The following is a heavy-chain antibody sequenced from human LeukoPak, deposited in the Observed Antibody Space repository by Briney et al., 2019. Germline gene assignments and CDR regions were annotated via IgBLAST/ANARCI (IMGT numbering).Heavy chain of an antibody. Sequence: GGSLRLSCAASGFTFSSYAMSWVRQAPGKGLEWVSAISGSGGSTYYADSVKGRFTISRDNSKNTLYLQMNSLRAEDTAVYYCAKDQGGYDFTIGLDYWGQGSLVTVSS. CDR3: AKDQGGYDFTIGLDY. CDR2: ISGSGGST. J-gene: IGHJ4*02. CDR1: GFTFSSYA. D-gene: IGHD3-3*01. V-gene: IGHV3-23*01.